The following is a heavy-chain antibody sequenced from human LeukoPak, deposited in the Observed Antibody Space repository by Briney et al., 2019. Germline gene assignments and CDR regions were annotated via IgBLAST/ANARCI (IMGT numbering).Heavy chain of an antibody. D-gene: IGHD3-3*01. Sequence: ASVKVSYKASGYTFTGYYMHWVRQAPGQGLEWMGWINPNSGGTNYAQKFQGRVTMTRDTSISTAYMELSRLRSDDTAVYYCARDPSSYDFWSGSWGQGTMVTVSS. CDR3: ARDPSSYDFWSGS. V-gene: IGHV1-2*02. CDR1: GYTFTGYY. CDR2: INPNSGGT. J-gene: IGHJ3*01.